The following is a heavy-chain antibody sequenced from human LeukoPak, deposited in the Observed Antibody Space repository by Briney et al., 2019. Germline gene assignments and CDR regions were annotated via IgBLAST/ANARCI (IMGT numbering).Heavy chain of an antibody. V-gene: IGHV1-46*01. Sequence: ASVKVSCKASGYTFTSYGISWVRQAPGQGLEWVGIINPSGDPTTYAQKFQGRVTMTSDMSTSTVYMELSSLRSEDTAVYYCARSSGYYSSLFYIHVWGKGTTVTVSS. D-gene: IGHD3-22*01. J-gene: IGHJ6*03. CDR2: INPSGDPT. CDR1: GYTFTSYG. CDR3: ARSSGYYSSLFYIHV.